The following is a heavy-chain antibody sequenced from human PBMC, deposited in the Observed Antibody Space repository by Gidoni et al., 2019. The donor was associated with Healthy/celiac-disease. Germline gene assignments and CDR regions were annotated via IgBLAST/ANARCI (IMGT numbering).Heavy chain of an antibody. CDR1: GFPFSSYG. CDR2: IWYDGSNK. V-gene: IGHV3-33*01. CDR3: ARTKLHGSGSYYYYYGMDV. J-gene: IGHJ6*02. Sequence: QVQRVESGVGVVQPGRSLRLSCAASGFPFSSYGMHWVRQAPGKGLEWVAVIWYDGSNKYYADSVKGRFTISRDNSKNTLYLQMNSLRAEDTAVYYCARTKLHGSGSYYYYYGMDVWGQGTTVTVSS. D-gene: IGHD3-10*01.